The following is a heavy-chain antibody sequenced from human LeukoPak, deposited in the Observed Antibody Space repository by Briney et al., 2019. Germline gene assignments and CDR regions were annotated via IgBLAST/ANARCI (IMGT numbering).Heavy chain of an antibody. CDR2: INWNGGST. CDR3: AREDYDSSGSDY. J-gene: IGHJ4*02. CDR1: GFTFSSYA. D-gene: IGHD3-22*01. Sequence: TGGSLRLSCAASGFTFSSYAMSWVRQAPGKGLEWVSGINWNGGSTGYADSVKGRFTISRDNAKNSLYLQMNSLRAEDTALYYCAREDYDSSGSDYWGQGTLVTVSS. V-gene: IGHV3-20*04.